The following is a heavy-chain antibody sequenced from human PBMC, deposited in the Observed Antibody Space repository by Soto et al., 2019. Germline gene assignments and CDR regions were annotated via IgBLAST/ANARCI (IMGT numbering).Heavy chain of an antibody. CDR2: IYHTGST. D-gene: IGHD5-12*01. Sequence: QVQLQESGPGLVKPSETLSLTCTVSGGSIFSYYWSWIRQSPGKGLECIGYIYHTGSTNYYPSFKRRATLSLDTSKNQISLTLSSVTAADTAVYYCARYDDAFDYWGQGTLVSVSS. CDR3: ARYDDAFDY. CDR1: GGSIFSYY. V-gene: IGHV4-4*08. J-gene: IGHJ4*02.